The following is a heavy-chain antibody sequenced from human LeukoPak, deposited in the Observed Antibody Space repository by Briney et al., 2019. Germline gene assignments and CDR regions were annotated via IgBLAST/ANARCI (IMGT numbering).Heavy chain of an antibody. V-gene: IGHV4-34*01. D-gene: IGHD3-10*01. Sequence: PSETLSLTCAVYGGSLSGYYWSWIRQPPGKGLEWIGEINHSGSTNYNPSLKSRVTISVDTSKNQFSLKLSSVTAADTAVYYCARDYYGSGSYLRSRGYYFDYWGQGTLVTVSS. CDR3: ARDYYGSGSYLRSRGYYFDY. J-gene: IGHJ4*02. CDR2: INHSGST. CDR1: GGSLSGYY.